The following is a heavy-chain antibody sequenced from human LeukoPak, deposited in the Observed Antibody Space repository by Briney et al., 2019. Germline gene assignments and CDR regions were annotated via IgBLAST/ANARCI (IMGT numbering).Heavy chain of an antibody. Sequence: SETLSLTCTVSGGSINNYYWSWMRQPPGKGLEWIGYIHYTGSTKYNPSLQSRVTISVDTSKNQISLKLSSVTAADTAVYFCARYRSSALDYWGQGALGTVSS. CDR2: IHYTGST. V-gene: IGHV4-59*01. D-gene: IGHD6-19*01. J-gene: IGHJ4*02. CDR1: GGSINNYY. CDR3: ARYRSSALDY.